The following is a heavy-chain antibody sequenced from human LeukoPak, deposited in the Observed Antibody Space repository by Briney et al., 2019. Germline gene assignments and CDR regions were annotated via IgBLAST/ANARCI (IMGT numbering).Heavy chain of an antibody. D-gene: IGHD6-19*01. CDR3: AKDRFSAQWLADY. CDR2: ISYSGST. J-gene: IGHJ4*02. V-gene: IGHV4-39*07. CDR1: GGSISGGSYY. Sequence: PSETLSLTCTVSGGSISGGSYYWGWIRQPPGKGLEWIGSISYSGSTYYNPSLKSRVTVSVETSKNQFSLNLSSVTAADTAVYYCAKDRFSAQWLADYWGQGTLVTVSS.